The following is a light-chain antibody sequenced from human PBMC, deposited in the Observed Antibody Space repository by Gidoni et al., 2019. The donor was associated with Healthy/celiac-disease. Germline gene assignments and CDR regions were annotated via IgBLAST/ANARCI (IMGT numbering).Light chain of an antibody. CDR3: QQSYSTSWT. CDR1: QSISSY. V-gene: IGKV1-39*01. J-gene: IGKJ1*01. CDR2: AAS. Sequence: DIQMTQSPSSLSASVGARVTIPCRARQSISSYLNWYQQKPGKAPKLLIYAASSLQSGVPSRFSGSGSGTDFTLTISSLQPEDFATYYCQQSYSTSWTFGQXTKVEIK.